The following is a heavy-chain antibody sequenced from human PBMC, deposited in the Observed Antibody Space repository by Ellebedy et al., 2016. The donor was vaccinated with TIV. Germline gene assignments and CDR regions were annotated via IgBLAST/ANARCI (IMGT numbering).Heavy chain of an antibody. D-gene: IGHD1-26*01. J-gene: IGHJ4*02. CDR2: ISSSSTTI. Sequence: GESLKISCAASGFSFSSYSMNWVRQAPGKGLEWISYISSSSTTIYYADSVKGRFTISRDNAENSLYLQMNSLRAEDTAVYYCARDRIVGATSYGYWGQGALVTVSS. V-gene: IGHV3-48*04. CDR1: GFSFSSYS. CDR3: ARDRIVGATSYGY.